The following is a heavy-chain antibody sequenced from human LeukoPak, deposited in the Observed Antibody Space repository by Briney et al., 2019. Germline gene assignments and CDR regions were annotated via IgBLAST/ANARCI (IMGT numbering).Heavy chain of an antibody. V-gene: IGHV3-9*01. J-gene: IGHJ1*01. CDR2: ISWNSGSI. CDR3: AKDSRPYYYGSGSYYGAEYLQH. CDR1: GFTFDDYA. D-gene: IGHD3-10*01. Sequence: GGSLRLSCAASGFTFDDYAMHWVRQAPGKGLEWVSGISWNSGSIGYADSVKGRFTISSDNAKNSLYLQMNSLRAEDTALYYCAKDSRPYYYGSGSYYGAEYLQHWGQGTLVTVSS.